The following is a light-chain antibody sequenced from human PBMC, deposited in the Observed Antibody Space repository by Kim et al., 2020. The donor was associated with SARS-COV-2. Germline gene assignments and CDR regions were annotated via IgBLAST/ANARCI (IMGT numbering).Light chain of an antibody. CDR1: QSISSW. CDR3: QHYNSYPWT. J-gene: IGKJ1*01. V-gene: IGKV1-5*03. CDR2: KAS. Sequence: DIQMTQSPSTLSASVGDRVTITCRASQSISSWLAWYQQKPGKAPKLLIYKASNLQSGAPSRFSGSGSGTEFTLTINSLQPDDLATYYCQHYNSYPWTFGQGTPVDI.